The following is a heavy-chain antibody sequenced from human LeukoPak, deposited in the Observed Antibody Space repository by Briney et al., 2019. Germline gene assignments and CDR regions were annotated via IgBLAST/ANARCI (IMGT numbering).Heavy chain of an antibody. CDR2: IHYSGST. CDR1: GDSISRYY. J-gene: IGHJ4*02. Sequence: PSETLSLTCTVSGDSISRYYWSWIRQPPGKGLEWIAFIHYSGSTNYNPSLKSRVTISMDTSRNQFSLRLSSVTAADTAVYYCAKHLVATTPFFDYRGQGTLVTVSS. CDR3: AKHLVATTPFFDY. V-gene: IGHV4-59*08. D-gene: IGHD5-12*01.